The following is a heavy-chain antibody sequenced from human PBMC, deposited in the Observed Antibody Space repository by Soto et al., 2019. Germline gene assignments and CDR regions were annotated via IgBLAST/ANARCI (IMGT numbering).Heavy chain of an antibody. Sequence: EVQLVESGGGLVQPGGSLRLSCAASGFTFSSYWMHWVRQPPGKGLVWVSRIDGAGRSTNYADSVKGRFTISRDNAKNTLYLQMNSLRTEDTAVYYCARVGSTSWYWGQGTLVTVSS. D-gene: IGHD6-6*01. J-gene: IGHJ4*02. CDR2: IDGAGRST. CDR3: ARVGSTSWY. CDR1: GFTFSSYW. V-gene: IGHV3-74*02.